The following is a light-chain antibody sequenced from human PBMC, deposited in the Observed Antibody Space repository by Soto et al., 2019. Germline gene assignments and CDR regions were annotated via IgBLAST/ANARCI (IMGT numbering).Light chain of an antibody. V-gene: IGKV1-5*03. CDR2: KAS. Sequence: DSQMTQYPSTLSASIGDRVTITCRAGQSISSWLAWYQQKPGKAPKLLISKASTLQSGVPPRFSGSGSGTEFALTISSLQPDDFVTYYCQQYDSYPMTFGGGTKVDIK. J-gene: IGKJ4*01. CDR1: QSISSW. CDR3: QQYDSYPMT.